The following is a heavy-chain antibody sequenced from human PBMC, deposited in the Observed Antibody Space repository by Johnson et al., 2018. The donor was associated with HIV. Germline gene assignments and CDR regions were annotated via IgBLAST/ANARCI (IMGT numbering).Heavy chain of an antibody. Sequence: VQLVESGGGLVQPGGSLRLSCAASGFTFSSYAMHWVRQAPGKGLEYVSAISSNGGSTYYANSVKGRFTISRDNSKNTLYLQMNSLKTEDTAVYYCTTDHPTMIVVFNAFDIWGQGTMVTVSS. CDR1: GFTFSSYA. CDR2: ISSNGGST. CDR3: TTDHPTMIVVFNAFDI. D-gene: IGHD3-22*01. V-gene: IGHV3-64*01. J-gene: IGHJ3*02.